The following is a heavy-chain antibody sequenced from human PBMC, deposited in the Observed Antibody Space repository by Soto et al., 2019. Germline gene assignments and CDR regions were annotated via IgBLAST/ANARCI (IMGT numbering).Heavy chain of an antibody. CDR1: GGTPSNSA. V-gene: IGHV1-69*01. J-gene: IGHJ6*02. CDR3: AIGLIVCVSIRAYEGMDV. Sequence: QVQLVQSGAEVKKPGSSVRVSCKASGGTPSNSAFSWVRQAPGQGLEWMGGIIPVFGIVKYAQNLEGRVTITAAEATHTASVEVSILRYEDRAFYYCAIGLIVCVSIRAYEGMDVWGQGTTGSGSS. D-gene: IGHD1-26*01. CDR2: IIPVFGIV.